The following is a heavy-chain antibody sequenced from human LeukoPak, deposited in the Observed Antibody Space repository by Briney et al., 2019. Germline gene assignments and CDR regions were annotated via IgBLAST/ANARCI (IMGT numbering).Heavy chain of an antibody. V-gene: IGHV3-7*05. J-gene: IGHJ4*02. CDR1: GFTFSRHW. Sequence: PGGSLRLSCAASGFTFSRHWMSWVRQAPGKGLEWVANIKQDGSEIHYVDSVKGRLTISRDNAKNSLSLQMNSLRAEDTAVYYCARDHRGVFDYWGQGTLVTVSS. CDR2: IKQDGSEI. CDR3: ARDHRGVFDY. D-gene: IGHD3-10*01.